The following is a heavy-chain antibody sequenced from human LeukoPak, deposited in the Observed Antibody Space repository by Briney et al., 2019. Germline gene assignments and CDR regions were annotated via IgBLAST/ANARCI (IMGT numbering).Heavy chain of an antibody. Sequence: GGSLRLSCAASGFTFSDYYMSWIRQAPGKGLEWVSVIYSGGSTYYADSVKGRFTISRDNSKNTLYLQMNSLRAEDTAVYYCARDGVVVAAPKQYYYYYYGMDVWGQGTTVTVSS. CDR1: GFTFSDYY. CDR2: IYSGGST. CDR3: ARDGVVVAAPKQYYYYYYGMDV. V-gene: IGHV3-66*01. D-gene: IGHD2-15*01. J-gene: IGHJ6*02.